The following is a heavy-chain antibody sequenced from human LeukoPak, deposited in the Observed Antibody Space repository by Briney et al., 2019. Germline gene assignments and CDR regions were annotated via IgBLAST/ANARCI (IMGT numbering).Heavy chain of an antibody. CDR2: ISYDGSNK. CDR1: GFTFSSYG. J-gene: IGHJ4*02. CDR3: AKGTSYGDYFRY. Sequence: PGRSLRLSCAASGFTFSSYGMHWVRQAPGKGLEWVAVISYDGSNKYYADSVKGRFTISRDNSKNTLYLQMNSLRAEDTAVYYCAKGTSYGDYFRYWGQGTLVTVSS. D-gene: IGHD4-17*01. V-gene: IGHV3-30*18.